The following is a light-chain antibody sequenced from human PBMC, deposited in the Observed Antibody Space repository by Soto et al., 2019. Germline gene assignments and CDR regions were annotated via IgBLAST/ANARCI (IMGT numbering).Light chain of an antibody. CDR1: QSIRTW. J-gene: IGKJ2*01. Sequence: DIQMTQSPSTLSASVGDRVTITCRASQSIRTWLAWYQHKPGKAPQLLIYDASTLQSGVPSRFSGSGSGTEFTLTISSLQPDAFATFYCQQYGSYPYTFGQGTKLEIK. CDR2: DAS. CDR3: QQYGSYPYT. V-gene: IGKV1-5*01.